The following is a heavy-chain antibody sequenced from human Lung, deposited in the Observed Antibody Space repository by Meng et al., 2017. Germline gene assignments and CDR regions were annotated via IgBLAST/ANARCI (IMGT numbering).Heavy chain of an antibody. CDR1: GDSAPSNRAA. V-gene: IGHV6-1*01. D-gene: IGHD6-19*01. CDR3: ARSQQWLDS. Sequence: QVNLQQSGPGLGKPSQTRSPPCAISGDSAPSNRAAWNWIRQSPSRGLEWLGRTYYRSKWYNGYAVSVRSRITINPDTSKNQFSLQLNSVTPEDTAVYYCARSQQWLDSWGQGTLVTVSS. J-gene: IGHJ4*02. CDR2: TYYRSKWYN.